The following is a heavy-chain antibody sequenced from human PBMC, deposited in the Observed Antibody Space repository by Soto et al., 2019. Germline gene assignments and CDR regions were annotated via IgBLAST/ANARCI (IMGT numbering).Heavy chain of an antibody. CDR3: AGHVRYFEY. D-gene: IGHD3-9*01. V-gene: IGHV4-30-4*01. Sequence: SETLSLTFTVSGGSISSGDYYWSWIRQPPGKGLEWIGYIYYSGGTYYNPSLKSRVTISVDTSKNQFSLKLTSVTAADTAVYYCAGHVRYFEYWGQGTLVTVSS. CDR2: IYYSGGT. J-gene: IGHJ4*02. CDR1: GGSISSGDYY.